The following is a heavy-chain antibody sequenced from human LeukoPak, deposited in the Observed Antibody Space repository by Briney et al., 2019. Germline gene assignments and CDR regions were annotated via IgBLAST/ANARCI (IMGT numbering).Heavy chain of an antibody. J-gene: IGHJ6*03. V-gene: IGHV1-46*01. CDR2: INPSGGST. Sequence: ASVKVSCKTSGYSFSTYFMHWVRQAPGQGLEWMGIINPSGGSTSYAQKFQGRVTITADESTSTAYMELSSLRSEDTAVYYCARVKVGVAAAGTSPYYYYMDVWGKGTTVTISS. CDR3: ARVKVGVAAAGTSPYYYYMDV. D-gene: IGHD6-13*01. CDR1: GYSFSTYF.